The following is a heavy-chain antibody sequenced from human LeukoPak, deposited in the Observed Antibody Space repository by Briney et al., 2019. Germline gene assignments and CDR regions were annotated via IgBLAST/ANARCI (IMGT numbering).Heavy chain of an antibody. CDR1: GGSISSYY. Sequence: SGPTLVKPSETLSLTCTVSGGSISSYYWSWIRQPPGKGLEGIGYIYYSGSTNYNPSLKSRVTISVDTSKNQFSLKLSSVTAADTAVYYCARHSRAYTSDWSSHCDSWGQGTLVTVSS. CDR2: IYYSGST. CDR3: ARHSRAYTSDWSSHCDS. V-gene: IGHV4-59*08. J-gene: IGHJ4*02. D-gene: IGHD6-13*01.